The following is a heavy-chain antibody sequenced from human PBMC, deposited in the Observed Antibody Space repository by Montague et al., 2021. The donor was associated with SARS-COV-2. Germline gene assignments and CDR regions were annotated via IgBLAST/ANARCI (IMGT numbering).Heavy chain of an antibody. CDR1: GGSFSGYY. CDR2: INHSGSA. V-gene: IGHV4-34*01. Sequence: SETLSLTCTVSGGSFSGYYLNWIRQPPGKGLEWIGEINHSGSANYNPSLKSRVTIAVDTSKNQVSLKLTSVTAADTAVFYCARSTVTNSPFGFSNKLRSRYNGMDVWGQGTTVTVSS. J-gene: IGHJ6*02. CDR3: ARSTVTNSPFGFSNKLRSRYNGMDV. D-gene: IGHD4-17*01.